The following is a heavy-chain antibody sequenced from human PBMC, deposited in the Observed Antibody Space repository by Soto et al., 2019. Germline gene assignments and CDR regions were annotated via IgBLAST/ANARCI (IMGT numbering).Heavy chain of an antibody. J-gene: IGHJ6*02. Sequence: PGGSLRLSCAASGFTFSSYAMHWVRQAPGKGLEWVAVISYDGSNKYYADSVKGRFTISRDNSKNTLYLQMNSLRAEDTAVYYCARDLSRTPYTRSSSLNYYGMDVWGQGTTVTVS. CDR2: ISYDGSNK. D-gene: IGHD6-13*01. CDR1: GFTFSSYA. V-gene: IGHV3-30-3*01. CDR3: ARDLSRTPYTRSSSLNYYGMDV.